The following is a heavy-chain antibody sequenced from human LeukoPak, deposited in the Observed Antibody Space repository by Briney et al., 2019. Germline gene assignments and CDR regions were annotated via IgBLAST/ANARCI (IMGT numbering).Heavy chain of an antibody. J-gene: IGHJ3*02. V-gene: IGHV4-59*01. Sequence: SETLSLTCTVSGGSISSYYWSWIRQPPGKGLEWIGYIYYSGSTNYNPSLKSRVTISVDTSKNQFSLKLSSVTAADTAVYYCASLIVVVPAAKDAFDIWGQGTMVTVSS. CDR1: GGSISSYY. CDR3: ASLIVVVPAAKDAFDI. CDR2: IYYSGST. D-gene: IGHD2-2*01.